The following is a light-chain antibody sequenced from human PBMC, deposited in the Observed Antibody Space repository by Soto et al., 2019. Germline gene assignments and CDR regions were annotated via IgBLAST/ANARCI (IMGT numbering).Light chain of an antibody. J-gene: IGKJ2*01. Sequence: DIQMTQSPSSLSASVGDRVIITCQASQDIRNHLNWYQHKPGKVPKLLIYDASSLETGVPLRFSGSGSGADFALTISRLQPEDIATYYCQQYDHLPYAFGQGTKLEIK. CDR2: DAS. CDR1: QDIRNH. V-gene: IGKV1-33*01. CDR3: QQYDHLPYA.